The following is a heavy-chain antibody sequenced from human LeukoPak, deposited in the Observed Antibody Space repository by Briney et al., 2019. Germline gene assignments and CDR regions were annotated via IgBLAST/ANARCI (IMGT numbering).Heavy chain of an antibody. CDR2: IIPILGIA. Sequence: GASVKVSCKASGGTFSSYAISWVRRAPGQGLEWMGRIIPILGIANYAQKFQGRVTITADKSTSTAYMELSSLRSEDTAVYYCASYYCSSTSCYDMRWFDPWGQGTLVTVSS. D-gene: IGHD2-2*01. CDR1: GGTFSSYA. CDR3: ASYYCSSTSCYDMRWFDP. V-gene: IGHV1-69*04. J-gene: IGHJ5*02.